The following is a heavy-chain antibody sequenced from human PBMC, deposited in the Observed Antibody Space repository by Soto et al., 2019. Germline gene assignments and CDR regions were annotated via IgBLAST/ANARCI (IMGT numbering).Heavy chain of an antibody. V-gene: IGHV4-4*07. CDR1: VDSITTYY. CDR3: ARYSNNWFQTEGMDV. CDR2: IDASGNT. Sequence: SETLSLTCTVSVDSITTYYWSWIRQPAGKGLEWIGRIDASGNTNYNPSLNSRVAMSIDTSKKQFSLKLTSVTAADTAIYYCARYSNNWFQTEGMDVWGQGTTVTVSS. J-gene: IGHJ6*02. D-gene: IGHD6-13*01.